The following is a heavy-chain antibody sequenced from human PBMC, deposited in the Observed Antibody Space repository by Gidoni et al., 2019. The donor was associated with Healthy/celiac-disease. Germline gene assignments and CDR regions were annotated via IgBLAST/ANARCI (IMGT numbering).Heavy chain of an antibody. CDR2: ISGSGGST. J-gene: IGHJ4*02. V-gene: IGHV3-23*01. D-gene: IGHD3-10*01. CDR1: GFTFSSYD. Sequence: EVQLLASGGGLIKPGGSLRLSCAASGFTFSSYDLSWVRQAPGKGLEWVSAISGSGGSTYYADSVKGRFTISRGNSKNTLYLQMNSLRAEDTAVDYCAKDDIITMVRGSPGYFDYWGQGTLVTVSS. CDR3: AKDDIITMVRGSPGYFDY.